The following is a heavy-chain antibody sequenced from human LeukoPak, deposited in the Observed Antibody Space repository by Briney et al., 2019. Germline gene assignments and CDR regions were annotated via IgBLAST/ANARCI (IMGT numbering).Heavy chain of an antibody. CDR1: GFPFSNNP. Sequence: PGGSLRPSCVVSGFPFSNNPMNWVRQAPGKGLEWVSYISTAITSTYYAESVKGRFTISRDNAKNSLYLQMNSLRVEDTAVYYCARDGGKGYEIDYWGQGTLVTVSS. CDR2: ISTAITST. V-gene: IGHV3-48*01. CDR3: ARDGGKGYEIDY. J-gene: IGHJ4*02. D-gene: IGHD2-2*01.